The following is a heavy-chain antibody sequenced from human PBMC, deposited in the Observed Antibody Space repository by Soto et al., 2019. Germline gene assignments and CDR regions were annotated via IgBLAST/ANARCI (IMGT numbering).Heavy chain of an antibody. Sequence: EVQLVESGGGLVKPGGSLRLSCAASGFTFSNAWMSWVRQAPGKGLEWVGRIKSKTDGGTTDYAAPVKGRFTISRDDSQNTLYLQMNSLKTEDTAVYYCTTDPEYQPRTGGDWFDPWGQGTLVTVSS. V-gene: IGHV3-15*01. CDR1: GFTFSNAW. J-gene: IGHJ5*02. CDR3: TTDPEYQPRTGGDWFDP. CDR2: IKSKTDGGTT. D-gene: IGHD2-2*01.